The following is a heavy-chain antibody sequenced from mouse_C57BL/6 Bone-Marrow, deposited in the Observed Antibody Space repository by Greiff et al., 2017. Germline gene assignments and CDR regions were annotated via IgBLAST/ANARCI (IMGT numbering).Heavy chain of an antibody. CDR1: GYTFTSYW. CDR3: ARGVYDYDRGYYFDY. V-gene: IGHV1-69*01. D-gene: IGHD2-4*01. CDR2: IDPSDSYT. J-gene: IGHJ2*01. Sequence: VQLQQPGAELVMPGASVKLSCKASGYTFTSYWMHWVKQRPGQGLEWIGEIDPSDSYTNYNQKFKGKSTLTVDKSSSTAYMQLSSLTSEDSAVYYCARGVYDYDRGYYFDYWGQGTTLTVSS.